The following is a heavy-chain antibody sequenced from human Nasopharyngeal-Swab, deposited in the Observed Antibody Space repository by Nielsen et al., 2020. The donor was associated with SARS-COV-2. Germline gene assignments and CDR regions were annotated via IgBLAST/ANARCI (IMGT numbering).Heavy chain of an antibody. V-gene: IGHV3-23*01. Sequence: GGSLRLSCAASGFSFSPYAMSWVRLAPGKGLEWVSSISDGGDSTFYAASVKGRFTISRDNSENTLYLQMSSLRADDTAVYYCAKLAVTVYWYFDVWGPGTLLTVSS. CDR3: AKLAVTVYWYFDV. CDR2: ISDGGDST. CDR1: GFSFSPYA. J-gene: IGHJ2*01.